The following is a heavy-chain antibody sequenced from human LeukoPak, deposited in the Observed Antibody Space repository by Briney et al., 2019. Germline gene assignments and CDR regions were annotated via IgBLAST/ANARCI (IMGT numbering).Heavy chain of an antibody. V-gene: IGHV3-20*04. D-gene: IGHD6-19*01. Sequence: PGGSLRLSCAASGFTFDDYGMSWVRQAPGKGLEWVSGINWNGGRTGYADSVKGRFTISRDNAKNSLYLQMNSLRAEDTALYYCARVEYSSGWYEYFQHWGQGTLVTVSS. CDR3: ARVEYSSGWYEYFQH. CDR1: GFTFDDYG. J-gene: IGHJ1*01. CDR2: INWNGGRT.